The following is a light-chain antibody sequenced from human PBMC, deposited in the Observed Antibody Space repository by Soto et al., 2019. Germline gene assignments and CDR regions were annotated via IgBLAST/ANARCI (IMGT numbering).Light chain of an antibody. CDR2: GVY. J-gene: IGKJ1*01. Sequence: IVLTQSPGTLSLSPGERATLSCRASQTGSNSYLAWYQHKSGQAPRLLIYGVYTRASGIPDRFSGSGSGTEFTPTITRLEPEDSAVYFCQHYGYSQWTFGQGTKVEIK. CDR3: QHYGYSQWT. CDR1: QTGSNSY. V-gene: IGKV3-20*01.